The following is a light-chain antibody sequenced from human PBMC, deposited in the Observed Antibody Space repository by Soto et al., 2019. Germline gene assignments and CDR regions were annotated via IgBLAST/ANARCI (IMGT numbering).Light chain of an antibody. V-gene: IGKV3-20*01. CDR3: KQYGSSLYT. Sequence: EIVLTQSPGTLSLSPGERATLSCRASQSVSSSYLAWYQQKPGQAPRLLIYGASSRATGIPDRFSGSGSGTDFTLTISRLAPEDFAVYYCKQYGSSLYTFGQGTKLEIK. CDR1: QSVSSSY. CDR2: GAS. J-gene: IGKJ2*01.